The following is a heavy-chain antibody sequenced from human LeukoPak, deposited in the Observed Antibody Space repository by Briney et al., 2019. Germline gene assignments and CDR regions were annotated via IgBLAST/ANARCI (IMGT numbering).Heavy chain of an antibody. Sequence: PSEALSLTCTVTGGSISSGSYYWSWIRQPPGKGLEWIGRIYTSGSTDYNPSLTSRVTISVDTSKNQFSLKLSSVTAADTAVYYCARGYYHDSSGYYAPFDYWGQGTLVTVSS. D-gene: IGHD3-22*01. V-gene: IGHV4-61*02. CDR3: ARGYYHDSSGYYAPFDY. CDR2: IYTSGST. J-gene: IGHJ4*02. CDR1: GGSISSGSYY.